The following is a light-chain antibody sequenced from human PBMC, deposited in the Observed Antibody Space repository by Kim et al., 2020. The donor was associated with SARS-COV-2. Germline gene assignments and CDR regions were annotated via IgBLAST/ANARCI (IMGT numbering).Light chain of an antibody. V-gene: IGLV1-40*01. CDR1: SSNNGAGYE. CDR3: QSYDNSLSGYV. J-gene: IGLJ1*01. CDR2: GDI. Sequence: RVTITCTAISSNNGAGYEVHWYQQLPRTAPKLLIYGDINRPSGVPDRFSGSKSGTSASLAITGFQTEDEADYYCQSYDNSLSGYVFGTGTKVTVL.